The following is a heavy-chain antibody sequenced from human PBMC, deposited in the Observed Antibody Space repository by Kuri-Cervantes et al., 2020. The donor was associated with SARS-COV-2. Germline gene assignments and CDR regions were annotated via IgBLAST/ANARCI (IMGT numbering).Heavy chain of an antibody. CDR1: VFTLGSFA. CDR2: ISDDGSNK. D-gene: IGHD3-3*01. CDR3: VKDFWSGYPTYYFDH. V-gene: IGHV3-30*18. J-gene: IGHJ4*02. Sequence: GESLKISCTASVFTLGSFAMHWVRQAPGKGLEWVAVISDDGSNKFYSDSVRGRFTISRDNSKNTLYLQMDSLRVEDTAVYYCVKDFWSGYPTYYFDHWGQGTQVTVSS.